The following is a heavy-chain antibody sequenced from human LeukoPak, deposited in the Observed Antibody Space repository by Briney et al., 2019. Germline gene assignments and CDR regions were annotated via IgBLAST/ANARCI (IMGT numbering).Heavy chain of an antibody. Sequence: GGSLRLSCAASGFTVSSNYMSWVRQAPGKGLGWVSVIYTGGTTYYADSVRGRFTISRDNSKNTLFLQMNILRVDDTAVYYCARHSEFGTSWFDYWGQGTLVTVSS. D-gene: IGHD6-13*01. J-gene: IGHJ4*02. V-gene: IGHV3-53*01. CDR2: IYTGGTT. CDR1: GFTVSSNY. CDR3: ARHSEFGTSWFDY.